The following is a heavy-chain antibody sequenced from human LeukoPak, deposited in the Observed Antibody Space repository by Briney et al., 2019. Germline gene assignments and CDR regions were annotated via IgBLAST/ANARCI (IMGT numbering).Heavy chain of an antibody. V-gene: IGHV1-46*01. D-gene: IGHD5/OR15-5a*01. J-gene: IGHJ4*02. CDR1: GYTFTSYF. CDR2: INPSGGST. CDR3: ARDMGGEVSY. Sequence: ASVKVSGKASGYTFTSYFLHWVRQAPGQGLEWMGVINPSGGSTNYAQKFQGRVTMTRDTSTSTGYMELSSLRSEDTAVYYCARDMGGEVSYWVQGTLVTVSS.